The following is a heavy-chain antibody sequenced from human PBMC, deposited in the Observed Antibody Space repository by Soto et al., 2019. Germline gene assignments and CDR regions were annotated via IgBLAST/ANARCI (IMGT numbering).Heavy chain of an antibody. D-gene: IGHD3-22*01. CDR2: ITSDGSST. CDR1: GFTFSSYA. V-gene: IGHV3-74*01. J-gene: IGHJ4*02. Sequence: GGSLRLSCTASGFTFSSYAMTWVRQVPGKGLEWVSRITSDGSSTSYADSVKGRFTISRDNAKNTLYLQMNSLRAEDTAVYYCARGYYYDSSGFLVYWGQGTLVTVSS. CDR3: ARGYYYDSSGFLVY.